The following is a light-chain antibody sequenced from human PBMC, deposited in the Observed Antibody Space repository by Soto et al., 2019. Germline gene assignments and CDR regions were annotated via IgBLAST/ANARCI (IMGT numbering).Light chain of an antibody. J-gene: IGLJ1*01. Sequence: QSVLTHPRSVSGSPGQSVSISFTGTISYVGRYSYVSWYQQHPGKAPKLMIYDVSERPSGVPDRFSGSKSGNTASLTISGLQAEDEADYYCCSYAGTYTGVFGTGTKVTVL. CDR2: DVS. V-gene: IGLV2-11*01. CDR1: ISYVGRYSY. CDR3: CSYAGTYTGV.